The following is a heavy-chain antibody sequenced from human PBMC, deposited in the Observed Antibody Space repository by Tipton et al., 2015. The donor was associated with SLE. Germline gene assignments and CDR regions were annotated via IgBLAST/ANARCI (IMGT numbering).Heavy chain of an antibody. CDR3: ARHTHVVVMSGAWFDP. Sequence: QSGPEVKKPGASVKVSCKASGYTFSHYGINWVRQAPGQGLEWMGWISPYNGNTNYAQKVQGRVTMTTDTSTSTAYMELRSLRSDDTAVYYCARHTHVVVMSGAWFDPWGQGTLVTVSS. CDR2: ISPYNGNT. D-gene: IGHD2-21*01. J-gene: IGHJ5*02. CDR1: GYTFSHYG. V-gene: IGHV1-18*01.